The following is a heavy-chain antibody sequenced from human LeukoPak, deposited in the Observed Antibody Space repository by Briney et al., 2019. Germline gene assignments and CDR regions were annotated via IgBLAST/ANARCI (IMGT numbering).Heavy chain of an antibody. CDR1: GFTVSSNY. J-gene: IGHJ4*02. Sequence: GGSLRLSCAASGFTVSSNYMSWVRQAPGKGLEWVSVIYSGGSTYYADSVKGRFTISRDNSKNTLYLQMNSLRAEDTAVYYCARTYYYGSGRNYWGQGTLVTVSS. CDR3: ARTYYYGSGRNY. CDR2: IYSGGST. V-gene: IGHV3-66*02. D-gene: IGHD3-10*01.